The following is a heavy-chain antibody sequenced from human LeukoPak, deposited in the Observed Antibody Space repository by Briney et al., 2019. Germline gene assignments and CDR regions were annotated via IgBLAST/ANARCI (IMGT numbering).Heavy chain of an antibody. CDR2: IYYSGST. V-gene: IGHV4-59*01. Sequence: SETLSLTCTVSGGSISSYYWSWIRQPPGKGLEWIGHIYYSGSTNYNPSLKSRVTISVDTSKNQFSLKLSSVTAADTAVYYCARYYDFWSGPDPGFDPWGQGTLVTVSS. CDR1: GGSISSYY. J-gene: IGHJ5*02. CDR3: ARYYDFWSGPDPGFDP. D-gene: IGHD3-3*01.